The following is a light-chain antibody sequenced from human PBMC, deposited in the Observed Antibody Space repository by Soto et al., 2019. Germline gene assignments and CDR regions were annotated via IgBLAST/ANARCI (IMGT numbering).Light chain of an antibody. CDR1: SSDVGAFNY. J-gene: IGLJ2*01. CDR3: SSYRHSRTVV. V-gene: IGLV2-14*01. CDR2: DVS. Sequence: QSALTQPASVSGFPGQSITISCTGTSSDVGAFNYVSWYQQHPGKAPRLMIYDVSNRPSGVSNRFSGSKSGNTASLTISGLQAEDEADYYCSSYRHSRTVVFGGGTKLTVL.